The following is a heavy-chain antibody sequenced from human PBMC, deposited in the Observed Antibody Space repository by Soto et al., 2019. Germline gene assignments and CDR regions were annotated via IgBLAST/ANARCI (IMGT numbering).Heavy chain of an antibody. J-gene: IGHJ6*02. CDR2: INHSGST. CDR3: ARLVGVKYYYYYYGMDV. CDR1: GGSFSVYY. Sequence: PSETLSLTCAVYGGSFSVYYWSWIRHPPGKGLEWIGEINHSGSTNYNPSLKSRVTISVDTSKNQFSLKLSSVTAADTAVYYCARLVGVKYYYYYYGMDVWGQGTTVTVSS. D-gene: IGHD3-10*01. V-gene: IGHV4-34*01.